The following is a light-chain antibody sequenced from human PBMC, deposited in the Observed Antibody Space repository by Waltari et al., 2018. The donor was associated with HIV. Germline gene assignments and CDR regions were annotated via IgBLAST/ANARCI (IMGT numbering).Light chain of an antibody. J-gene: IGLJ3*02. CDR3: AAWDDSLSAVL. Sequence: QSLLTQPPSASGTPGQRVTISCSGSSSNIGSNAVNWYQQLPGAAPRLLIYNDNQRPSGVPDRFSGSKSGTSASLAISGLQSEDEADFYCAAWDDSLSAVLFGGGTKLTVL. V-gene: IGLV1-44*01. CDR1: SSNIGSNA. CDR2: NDN.